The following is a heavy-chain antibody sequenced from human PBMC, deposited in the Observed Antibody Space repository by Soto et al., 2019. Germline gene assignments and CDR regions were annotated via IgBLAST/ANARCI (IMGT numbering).Heavy chain of an antibody. CDR3: ARVAVAGPYFDY. D-gene: IGHD6-19*01. CDR2: ISSSGSTI. CDR1: GFTFSDYY. J-gene: IGHJ4*02. Sequence: GGSLRLSCAASGFTFSDYYMSWIRQAPGKGLEWVSYISSSGSTIYYADSVKGRFTISRDNAKNSLYLQMSSLRAEDTAVYYCARVAVAGPYFDYWGQGTLVTVSS. V-gene: IGHV3-11*01.